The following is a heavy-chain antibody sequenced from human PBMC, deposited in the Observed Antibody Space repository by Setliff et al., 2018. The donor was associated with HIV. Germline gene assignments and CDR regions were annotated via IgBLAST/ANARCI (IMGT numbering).Heavy chain of an antibody. CDR2: IYYSGTT. V-gene: IGHV4-59*01. D-gene: IGHD3-3*01. Sequence: SETLSLTCSVSGGSMTRNYWSWIRQPPGKGLEWIGYIYYSGTTNYNPSLKSRVTFSVDMSKTQVSLKLTSVTAADTAMYFCARVRGDNFWSGSYSLPASDAFDAWGQGTMVTVSS. J-gene: IGHJ3*01. CDR1: GGSMTRNY. CDR3: ARVRGDNFWSGSYSLPASDAFDA.